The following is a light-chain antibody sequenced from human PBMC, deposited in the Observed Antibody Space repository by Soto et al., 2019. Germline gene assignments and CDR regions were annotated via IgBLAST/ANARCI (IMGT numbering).Light chain of an antibody. V-gene: IGLV1-51*01. J-gene: IGLJ1*01. CDR1: GSNIGNNY. Sequence: QSVLTQPPSVSAAPGQKVTISCSGSGSNIGNNYVSWYQHLPGTAPKVLIYDNNKRPSGIPDRFSGSRSGTSATLGITGLQTGDEADYYCGAWDNCLNAFVFGTGTKVTAL. CDR2: DNN. CDR3: GAWDNCLNAFV.